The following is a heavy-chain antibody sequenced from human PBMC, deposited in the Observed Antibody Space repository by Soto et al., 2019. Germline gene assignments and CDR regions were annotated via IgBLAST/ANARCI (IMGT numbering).Heavy chain of an antibody. J-gene: IGHJ5*02. CDR1: GFTFSSYG. D-gene: IGHD3-10*01. CDR2: ISYDGSNK. CDR3: AKDAFQGITMVRGVTDWFDP. V-gene: IGHV3-30*18. Sequence: GGSLRLSCAASGFTFSSYGMHWVRQAPGKGLEWVAVISYDGSNKYYADSVKGRFTISRDNSENTLYLQMNSLRAEDTAVYYCAKDAFQGITMVRGVTDWFDPWGQGTLVTVSS.